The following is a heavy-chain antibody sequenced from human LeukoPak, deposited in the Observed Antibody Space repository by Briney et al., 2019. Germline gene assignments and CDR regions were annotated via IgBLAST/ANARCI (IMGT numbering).Heavy chain of an antibody. CDR2: IIPIFGTA. Sequence: RASVKVSCKASGDTFTSYVISWVRQAPGQGLEWMGGIIPIFGTANYAQKFQGRVTITADESTSTAYMELSSLRSEDTAVYYCAGPNSRYSSGWYVPFDYWGQGTLVTVSS. CDR3: AGPNSRYSSGWYVPFDY. J-gene: IGHJ4*02. CDR1: GDTFTSYV. D-gene: IGHD6-19*01. V-gene: IGHV1-69*13.